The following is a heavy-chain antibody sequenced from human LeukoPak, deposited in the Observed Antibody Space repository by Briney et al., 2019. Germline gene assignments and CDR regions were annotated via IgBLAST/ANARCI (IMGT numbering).Heavy chain of an antibody. D-gene: IGHD3-16*01. V-gene: IGHV4-34*01. J-gene: IGHJ4*02. Sequence: SETLSLTCAVHGGXFSGYYWTWIRQPPGKGLEWIGEINHSGRTNYNPSLKSRVTISVDTSENQFSLKLTSVTAADTAVYYCARGPIFIRIVLGGSFFDYWGQGTLVAVSS. CDR1: GGXFSGYY. CDR2: INHSGRT. CDR3: ARGPIFIRIVLGGSFFDY.